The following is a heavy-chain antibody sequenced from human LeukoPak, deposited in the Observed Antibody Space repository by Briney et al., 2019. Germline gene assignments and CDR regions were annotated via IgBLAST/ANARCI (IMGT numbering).Heavy chain of an antibody. Sequence: PGGSLRLSCAASGFTFTNYIMSWVRQAPGKGLEWVSDISGSSSYIYYADSLKGRFTISRDNARNSLFLQMNSLRAEDTAVYFCARVVPLSVGATRGGAFDIWGQGTMVAVSS. CDR1: GFTFTNYI. V-gene: IGHV3-21*01. CDR2: ISGSSSYI. J-gene: IGHJ3*02. D-gene: IGHD1-26*01. CDR3: ARVVPLSVGATRGGAFDI.